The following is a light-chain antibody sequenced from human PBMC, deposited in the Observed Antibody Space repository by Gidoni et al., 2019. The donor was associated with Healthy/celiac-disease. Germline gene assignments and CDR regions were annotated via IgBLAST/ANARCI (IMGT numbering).Light chain of an antibody. J-gene: IGKJ2*01. CDR3: QQYGSSQYT. V-gene: IGKV3-20*01. CDR2: GAS. CDR1: QSVSSSY. Sequence: IVLTQSPGTLSLSPGERATLSCRASQSVSSSYLAWYQQKPGQAPRRLIYGASSRATGIPDRFSGSGSGTDFTLTISRREPEDVAVYYCQQYGSSQYTFGQGTKLEIK.